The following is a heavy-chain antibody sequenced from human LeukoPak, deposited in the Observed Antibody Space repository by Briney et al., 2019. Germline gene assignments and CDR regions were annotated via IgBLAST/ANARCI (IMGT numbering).Heavy chain of an antibody. CDR1: GFTFSSYG. CDR2: IWYDGSNK. CDR3: ASYVGGDYYDSSGYFDY. Sequence: GRSLRLSCAASGFTFSSYGMHWVRQAPGKGLEWVAVIWYDGSNKYCADSVKGRFTISRDNSKNTLYLQMNSLRAEDTAVYYCASYVGGDYYDSSGYFDYWGQGTLVTVSS. D-gene: IGHD3-22*01. J-gene: IGHJ4*02. V-gene: IGHV3-33*01.